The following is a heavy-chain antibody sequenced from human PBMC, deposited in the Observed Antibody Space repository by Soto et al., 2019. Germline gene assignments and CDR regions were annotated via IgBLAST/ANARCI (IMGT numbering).Heavy chain of an antibody. J-gene: IGHJ6*02. D-gene: IGHD3-22*01. CDR3: SREDEYYYDSSATYYNMDV. CDR2: IRSKAYGGTT. V-gene: IGHV3-49*04. CDR1: GFTFGDYT. Sequence: GGSLRLSCRASGFTFGDYTLSWVRQAPGKGLEWVGFIRSKAYGGTTEYAASVKGRFTISRDDSKSIAYLQMNSLKTEDTAVYYCSREDEYYYDSSATYYNMDVWGQGTTVTVSS.